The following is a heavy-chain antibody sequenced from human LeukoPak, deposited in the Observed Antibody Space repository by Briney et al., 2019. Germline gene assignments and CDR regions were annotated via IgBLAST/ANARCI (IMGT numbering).Heavy chain of an antibody. CDR2: ITIRGEHT. J-gene: IGHJ4*02. Sequence: GGSLRLSCAASGFTFSKYGKSWVRHAPGKGLEWVSGITIRGEHTYYADSVKGRFTISRDNSKNTLFLEMNSLRVEDTAVYYCAKGRGFRVWDPWDNWGQGTLITVSS. CDR3: AKGRGFRVWDPWDN. V-gene: IGHV3-23*01. CDR1: GFTFSKYG. D-gene: IGHD3-16*01.